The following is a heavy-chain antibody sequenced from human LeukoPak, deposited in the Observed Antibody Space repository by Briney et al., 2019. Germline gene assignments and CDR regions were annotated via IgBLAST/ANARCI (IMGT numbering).Heavy chain of an antibody. D-gene: IGHD6-13*01. CDR1: GYTFTGYY. J-gene: IGHJ4*02. CDR2: INPNSGGT. V-gene: IGHV1-2*02. CDR3: ARGLSIAAAAYRY. Sequence: GASVKVSCKASGYTFTGYYMHWVRQAPGQGLEWMGWINPNSGGTNYAQKFQGRVTMTRDTSISTAYMELSRLRSDDTAVYYCARGLSIAAAAYRYWGQGTLVTVSS.